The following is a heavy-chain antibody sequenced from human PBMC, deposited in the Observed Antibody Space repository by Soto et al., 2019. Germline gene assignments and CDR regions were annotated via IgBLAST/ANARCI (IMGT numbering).Heavy chain of an antibody. J-gene: IGHJ4*02. Sequence: GGSLRLSCAASGFSFSTYWMSWVRQAPGKGLEWVANIKQDGSEKYYVDSVKGRFTISRDNAKNSLYLQMNSLRTEDTAVYYCARALGTSGWYPHDYWGQGALVTVSS. V-gene: IGHV3-7*01. CDR2: IKQDGSEK. D-gene: IGHD6-19*01. CDR3: ARALGTSGWYPHDY. CDR1: GFSFSTYW.